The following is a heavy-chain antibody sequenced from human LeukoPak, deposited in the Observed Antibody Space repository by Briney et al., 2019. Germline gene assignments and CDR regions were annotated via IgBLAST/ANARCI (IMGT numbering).Heavy chain of an antibody. CDR2: INSDGSST. V-gene: IGHV3-74*01. D-gene: IGHD3-10*01. J-gene: IGHJ3*02. CDR3: ARANYYGSGRAAFDI. CDR1: GFTFSGYW. Sequence: AGGSLRLSCAASGFTFSGYWMHWVRQAPGKGLVWVSRINSDGSSTSYADSVKGRFTISRDNAKNTLYLQMNSLRAEDTAVYYCARANYYGSGRAAFDIWGQGTMVTVSS.